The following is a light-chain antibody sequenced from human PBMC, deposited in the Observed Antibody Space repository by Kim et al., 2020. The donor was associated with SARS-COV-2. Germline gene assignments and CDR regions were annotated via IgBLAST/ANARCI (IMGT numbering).Light chain of an antibody. CDR1: GHRRNY. Sequence: GQTVRITCQGDGHRRNYASWYQQTPRQAPVLVMYDKNNRPSGIPDRFSGSRSGNTASLTTTGAQAADEADYYCNSRDRDSTGNLYVFGPGTKVTVL. V-gene: IGLV3-19*01. J-gene: IGLJ1*01. CDR3: NSRDRDSTGNLYV. CDR2: DKN.